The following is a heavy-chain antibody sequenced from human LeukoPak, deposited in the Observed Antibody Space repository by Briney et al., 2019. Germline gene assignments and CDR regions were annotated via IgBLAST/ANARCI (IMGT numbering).Heavy chain of an antibody. V-gene: IGHV2-5*02. D-gene: IGHD3-10*01. CDR3: ASRGVRGPYFDY. CDR1: GFSLSTSGVG. Sequence: KGSGPTLVKPTQTLTLTCTFSGFSLSTSGVGVGWIRQPPGKALEWLALIYWDDDKRYSPSLESRLTITKDTSKNQVVLTMTNMDPVDTATYYCASRGVRGPYFDYWGQGTLVTVSS. J-gene: IGHJ4*02. CDR2: IYWDDDK.